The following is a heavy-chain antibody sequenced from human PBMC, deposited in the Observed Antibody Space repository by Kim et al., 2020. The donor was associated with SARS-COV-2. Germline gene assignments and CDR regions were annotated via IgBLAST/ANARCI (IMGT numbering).Heavy chain of an antibody. V-gene: IGHV3-21*04. J-gene: IGHJ4*02. Sequence: GGSLRLSCAASGFTFSGYSMNWVRQAPGKGLEWVSSISSSSGYIYYADSVKGRFTISRDNAKNSLYLQMNSLRAEDTAVYYCARASMARAGLWGQEYLVT. D-gene: IGHD6-19*01. CDR3: ARASMARAGL. CDR1: GFTFSGYS. CDR2: ISSSSGYI.